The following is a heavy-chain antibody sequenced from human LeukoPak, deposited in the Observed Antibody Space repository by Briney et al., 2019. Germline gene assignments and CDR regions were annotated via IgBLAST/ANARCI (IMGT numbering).Heavy chain of an antibody. V-gene: IGHV4-39*01. D-gene: IGHD3-3*01. CDR3: ARGSYDFWSAYSFPGAFYGMDV. CDR2: IYYSGST. CDR1: GGSISSSSYY. J-gene: IGHJ6*02. Sequence: PSETLSLTCTVSGGSISSSSYYWGWIRQPPGKGLEWIGSIYYSGSTYYNPSLKSRVTISVDTSKNQFSLKLSSVTAADTAVYYCARGSYDFWSAYSFPGAFYGMDVWGQGTTVTVFS.